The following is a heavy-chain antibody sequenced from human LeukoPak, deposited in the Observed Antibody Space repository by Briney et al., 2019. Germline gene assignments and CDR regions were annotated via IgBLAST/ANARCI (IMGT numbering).Heavy chain of an antibody. CDR3: ARDLGYSSGWYTAYYYYGMDV. CDR1: GFTFSNYW. V-gene: IGHV3-7*01. CDR2: IKQDGSVI. D-gene: IGHD6-19*01. Sequence: GGSLRLSCAASGFTFSNYWMSWVRQAPGKGLEWVANIKQDGSVIYYMDSVKGRFTISRDNAKNALHLQMNSLRAEDTAVYYCARDLGYSSGWYTAYYYYGMDVWGQGTTVTVSS. J-gene: IGHJ6*02.